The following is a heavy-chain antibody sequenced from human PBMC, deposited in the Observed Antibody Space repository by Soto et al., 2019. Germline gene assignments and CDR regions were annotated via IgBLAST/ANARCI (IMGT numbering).Heavy chain of an antibody. V-gene: IGHV4-59*01. CDR3: ARGYSDFWSGYLGWFDP. J-gene: IGHJ5*02. CDR2: NYYSGST. Sequence: QVQLQESGPGLVKPSETLSLTCTVSGGSISSFYWSWIRQPPGKGLEWIGYNYYSGSTNYNPSLKSRVTISVDTSKNQFSLKLSSVTAADTAVYYCARGYSDFWSGYLGWFDPWGQGTLVTVSS. CDR1: GGSISSFY. D-gene: IGHD3-3*01.